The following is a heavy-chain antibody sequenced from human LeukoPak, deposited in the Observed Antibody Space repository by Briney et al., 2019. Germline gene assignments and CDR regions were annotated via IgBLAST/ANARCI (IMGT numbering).Heavy chain of an antibody. D-gene: IGHD5-18*01. CDR1: GFTFSSYG. CDR3: ARDVDTAMVSGYYFDY. V-gene: IGHV3-33*01. CDR2: IWYDGSNK. J-gene: IGHJ4*02. Sequence: GGSLRLSCAASGFTFSSYGMHWVRQAPGEGLEWVAVIWYDGSNKYYADSVKGRFTISRDNSKNTLYLQMNSLRAEDTAVYYCARDVDTAMVSGYYFDYWGQGTLVTVSS.